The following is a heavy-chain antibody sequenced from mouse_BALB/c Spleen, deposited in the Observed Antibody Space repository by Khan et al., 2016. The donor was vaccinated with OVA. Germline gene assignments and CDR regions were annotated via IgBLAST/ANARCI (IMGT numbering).Heavy chain of an antibody. D-gene: IGHD1-1*02. Sequence: VQLQQSGAELAKPGSSVKMSCVASGYAFTTYWMHWIKQRPGQGLEWIGYINPSTGYIENNQKFKDKATLTTDASSSTAYMQLSSLTSEDSAVYYCTRRGVCGIFVYWGQGTQVTVSA. CDR1: GYAFTTYW. CDR2: INPSTGYI. J-gene: IGHJ3*01. V-gene: IGHV1-7*01. CDR3: TRRGVCGIFVY.